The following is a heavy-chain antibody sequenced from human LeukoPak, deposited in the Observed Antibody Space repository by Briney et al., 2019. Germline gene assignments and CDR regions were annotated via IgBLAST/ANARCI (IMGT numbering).Heavy chain of an antibody. CDR3: ARGIAADY. V-gene: IGHV4-34*01. Sequence: SETLSLTCTVSGGSISSHYWSWIRQPPGKGLEWIGEINHSGSTNYNPSLKSRVTISVDTSKNQSSLKLSSVTAADTAVYYCARGIAADYWGQGTLVTVSS. CDR1: GGSISSHY. CDR2: INHSGST. D-gene: IGHD2-21*01. J-gene: IGHJ4*02.